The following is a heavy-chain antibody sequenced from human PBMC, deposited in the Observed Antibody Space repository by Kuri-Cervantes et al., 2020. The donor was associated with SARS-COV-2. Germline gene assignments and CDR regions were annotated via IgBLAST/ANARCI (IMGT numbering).Heavy chain of an antibody. CDR2: IGSSEGTT. CDR3: SRDQVSAAGTANY. J-gene: IGHJ4*02. Sequence: GGSLRLSCVASGFTFRDYYMSWIRQAPGKGLEWISYIGSSEGTTYYADSVKGRFTISRDNAKRTLFLQMNSLRVDDTAVYYCSRDQVSAAGTANYWGQGALVTVSS. CDR1: GFTFRDYY. D-gene: IGHD6-13*01. V-gene: IGHV3-11*01.